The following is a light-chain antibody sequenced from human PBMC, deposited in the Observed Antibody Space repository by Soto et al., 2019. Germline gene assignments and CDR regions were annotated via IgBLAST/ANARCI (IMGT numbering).Light chain of an antibody. J-gene: IGLJ1*01. Sequence: QSALTQPASVSGSPGQSIAISCTGTSSDVGAYNYVSWYQQHPGKAPKLMICEVSNRPSGVSNRFSGSKSGNTASLTISGLQAEDEADYYCTSYTSSGTYVFGTGTKLTV. CDR3: TSYTSSGTYV. CDR1: SSDVGAYNY. CDR2: EVS. V-gene: IGLV2-14*01.